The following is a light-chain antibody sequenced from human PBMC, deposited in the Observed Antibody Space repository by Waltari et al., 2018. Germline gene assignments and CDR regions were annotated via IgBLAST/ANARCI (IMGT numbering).Light chain of an antibody. CDR1: SGINVASYR. V-gene: IGLV5-45*02. J-gene: IGLJ2*01. CDR2: YKSDSDK. Sequence: QAVLTQPSSLPASPGASASLTCTLHSGINVASYRIYWYQQKPGSPPQFLLMYKSDSDKRKGPAAPSRFSGANGGSANAGVWLSSGLQSVDEADYYSMIGHNSAVVFGGGTKLTVL. CDR3: MIGHNSAVV.